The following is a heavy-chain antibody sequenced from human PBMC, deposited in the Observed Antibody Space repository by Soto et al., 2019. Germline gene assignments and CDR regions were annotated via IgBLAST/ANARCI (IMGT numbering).Heavy chain of an antibody. V-gene: IGHV3-23*01. D-gene: IGHD6-6*01. CDR3: VDGGAIRRPPLEP. J-gene: IGHJ5*02. CDR2: TSASGGVT. CDR1: GFTFYSHA. Sequence: GWSLRLSCAASGFTFYSHAMSWVRQAPGRGLEWVSGTSASGGVTYYADSVKGRFTMSRDNAKNTLWLQMNSLRVEDTAVYYCVDGGAIRRPPLEPWGQGTLVTVSS.